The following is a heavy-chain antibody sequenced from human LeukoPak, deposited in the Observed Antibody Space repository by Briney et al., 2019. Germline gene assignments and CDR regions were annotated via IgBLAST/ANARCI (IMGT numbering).Heavy chain of an antibody. J-gene: IGHJ4*02. V-gene: IGHV4-34*01. CDR1: GGSFSGYY. CDR3: ARVSDYGSGSYDFDY. Sequence: ETLSLTCAVYGGSFSGYYWSWIRQPPGKGLEWIGEINHSGSTNYNPSLKSRVTISVDTSKNQSSLKLSSVTAADTAVYYCARVSDYGSGSYDFDYWGQGTLVTVSS. CDR2: INHSGST. D-gene: IGHD3-10*01.